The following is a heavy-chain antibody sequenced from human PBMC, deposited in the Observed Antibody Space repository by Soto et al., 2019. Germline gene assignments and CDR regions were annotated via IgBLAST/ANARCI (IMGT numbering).Heavy chain of an antibody. CDR2: INPNSGGT. J-gene: IGHJ3*02. CDR3: ARVVAVAGDAFDI. CDR1: GYTFTGYY. Sequence: ASVKVCCKASGYTFTGYYMHWVRQAPGQGLEWMGWINPNSGGTNYAQKFQGRVTMTRDTSISTAYMELSRLRSDDTAVYYCARVVAVAGDAFDIWGQGTMVTVSS. V-gene: IGHV1-2*02. D-gene: IGHD6-19*01.